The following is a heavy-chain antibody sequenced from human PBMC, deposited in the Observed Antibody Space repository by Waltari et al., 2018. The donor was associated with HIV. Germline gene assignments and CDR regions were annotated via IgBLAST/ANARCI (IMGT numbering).Heavy chain of an antibody. CDR1: GYRVTTYW. Sequence: VQLVQSGTEVKKPGESLTISCKASGYRVTTYWLAWVRQRPGKGLEWMGIVYPGDSEPRYSPSFEGQVTISVDKSIATAYLQWSSLKASDSAVYYCARPGLAYCGGDCYYHFWGQGTLVSVSS. CDR3: ARPGLAYCGGDCYYHF. V-gene: IGHV5-51*01. D-gene: IGHD2-21*02. J-gene: IGHJ4*02. CDR2: VYPGDSEP.